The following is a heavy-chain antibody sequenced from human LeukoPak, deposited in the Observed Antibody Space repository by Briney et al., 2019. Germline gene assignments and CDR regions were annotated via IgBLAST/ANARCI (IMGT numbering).Heavy chain of an antibody. CDR2: IYYSGST. Sequence: SQTLSLTCTVSGGSISSGDYYWSWIRQPPGKGLEWIGYIYYSGSTYYNPSLKSRVTISVDTSKNQFSLKLSSVTAADTAVYYCARRVVTGYNWFDPWGQGTLVTVCS. D-gene: IGHD2-21*02. J-gene: IGHJ5*02. CDR3: ARRVVTGYNWFDP. CDR1: GGSISSGDYY. V-gene: IGHV4-30-4*01.